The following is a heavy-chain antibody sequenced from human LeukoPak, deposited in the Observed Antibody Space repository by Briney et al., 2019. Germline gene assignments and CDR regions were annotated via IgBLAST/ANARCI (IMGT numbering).Heavy chain of an antibody. V-gene: IGHV3-11*01. J-gene: IGHJ4*02. Sequence: GGSLRLSCAVSGFTFSDYYMSWIRQAPGKGLEWVAYISSGGSTISHADSVKGRFTISRDNAGNSLYLQMNSLRVEDTAVYYCARRAAAGRCLDYWGQGTLVTVSS. CDR1: GFTFSDYY. CDR2: ISSGGSTI. D-gene: IGHD6-13*01. CDR3: ARRAAAGRCLDY.